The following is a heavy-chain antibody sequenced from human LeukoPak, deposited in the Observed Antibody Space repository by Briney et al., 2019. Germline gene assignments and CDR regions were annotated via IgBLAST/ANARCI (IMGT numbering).Heavy chain of an antibody. Sequence: KPSETLSLTCAVFGYSISSGYSWGWIRQPPGKGLEWIGSIYHSGSTYYNPSLKSRVTLSVDTSKNQFSRKLSSVTAADTAVYYCARHGPESSSWPNWFDPWGQGTLVTVSS. D-gene: IGHD6-13*01. CDR1: GYSISSGYS. J-gene: IGHJ5*02. V-gene: IGHV4-38-2*01. CDR2: IYHSGST. CDR3: ARHGPESSSWPNWFDP.